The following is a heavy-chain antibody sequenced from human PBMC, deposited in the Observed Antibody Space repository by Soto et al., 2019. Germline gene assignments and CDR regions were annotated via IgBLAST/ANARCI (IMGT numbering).Heavy chain of an antibody. CDR2: IYYSGST. Sequence: PSETLSLTCTVSGGSISSGGYYWSWIRQHPGKGLEWIGYIYYSGSTYYNPSLKSRVTISVDTSKNQFSLKLSSVTAADTAVYYCARGRRALGGLYYYYYMDVWGKGTTVTVSS. CDR1: GGSISSGGYY. CDR3: ARGRRALGGLYYYYYMDV. V-gene: IGHV4-31*03. D-gene: IGHD3-10*01. J-gene: IGHJ6*03.